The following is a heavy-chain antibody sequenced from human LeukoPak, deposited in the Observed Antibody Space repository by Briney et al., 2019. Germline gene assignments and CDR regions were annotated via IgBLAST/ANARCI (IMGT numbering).Heavy chain of an antibody. V-gene: IGHV1-2*06. CDR1: GYTFTGYY. CDR2: INPNSGGT. CDR3: ARDRSRKIGDAFDI. Sequence: APVKVSCKASGYTFTGYYMHWVRQAPGQGLEWMGRINPNSGGTNYAQKFQGRVTMTRDTSISTAYMELSRLRSDDTAVYYCARDRSRKIGDAFDIWGQGTMVTVSS. J-gene: IGHJ3*02. D-gene: IGHD3-16*01.